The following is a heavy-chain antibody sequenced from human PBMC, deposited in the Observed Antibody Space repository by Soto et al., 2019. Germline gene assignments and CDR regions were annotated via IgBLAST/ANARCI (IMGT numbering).Heavy chain of an antibody. V-gene: IGHV3-64*01. J-gene: IGHJ4*02. CDR1: GFTFSSYA. CDR2: ISSNGGST. D-gene: IGHD1-1*01. CDR3: ARALNWNDAYFDY. Sequence: GGSLRLSCAASGFTFSSYAMHWVRQAPGKGLEYVSAISSNGGSTYYANSVKGRFTISRDNSKNTLYLQMGSLRAEDMAVYYCARALNWNDAYFDYWGQGTLVTVSS.